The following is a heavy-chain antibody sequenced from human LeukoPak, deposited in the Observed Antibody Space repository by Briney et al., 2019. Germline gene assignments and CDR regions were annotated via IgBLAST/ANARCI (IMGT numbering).Heavy chain of an antibody. Sequence: KPGGSLRLSCATSGFTFRTSGVHWVRQAPGKGLEWVALMSSDGIKTYYADSVKGRFTVSRDSSKDILYLQMNSLRVDDTAIYYCAKDHAGTGRAFEYWGQGTRVTVSS. J-gene: IGHJ4*02. V-gene: IGHV3-30*18. CDR3: AKDHAGTGRAFEY. CDR2: MSSDGIKT. D-gene: IGHD1-1*01. CDR1: GFTFRTSG.